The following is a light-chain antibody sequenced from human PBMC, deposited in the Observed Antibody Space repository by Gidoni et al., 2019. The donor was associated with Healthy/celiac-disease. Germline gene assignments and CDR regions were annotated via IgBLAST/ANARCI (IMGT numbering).Light chain of an antibody. CDR2: GAS. Sequence: EIVLTQSPGTLSLSPGARATLSCRAIQSVSSIYLAWYQQKHGQAPRLLIYGASSRATGIPDRFSGSGSGTDFTLTISRLEPESFAVYYCQQYGSSPITFGQGTRLEIK. CDR1: QSVSSIY. CDR3: QQYGSSPIT. V-gene: IGKV3-20*01. J-gene: IGKJ5*01.